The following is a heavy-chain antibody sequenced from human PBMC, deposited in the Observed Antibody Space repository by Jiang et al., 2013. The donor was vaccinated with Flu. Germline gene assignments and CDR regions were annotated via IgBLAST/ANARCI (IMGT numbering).Heavy chain of an antibody. J-gene: IGHJ6*02. V-gene: IGHV6-1*01. CDR3: TRGVPYAIDV. Sequence: KTYYKSQWYVQSAPSVKSRITINADTSKNQFSLQLNSVTPEDTAVYFCTRGVPYAIDVWGQGTTVTVSS. CDR2: TYYKSQWYV. D-gene: IGHD2-2*01.